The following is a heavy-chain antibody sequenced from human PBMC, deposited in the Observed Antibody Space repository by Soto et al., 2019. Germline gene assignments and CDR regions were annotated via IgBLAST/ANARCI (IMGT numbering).Heavy chain of an antibody. J-gene: IGHJ5*02. Sequence: QVQLQQWGAGLLKPSETLSLTCAVYGGSFSGYYWSWIRQPPGKGLEWIGEINHSGSTNYNPSLKSRVTISVDTSKNQFSLKLSSVTAADTAVYYCARVGFLKSVWNYVYRWFDPWGQGTLVTVSS. CDR1: GGSFSGYY. D-gene: IGHD1-7*01. V-gene: IGHV4-34*01. CDR2: INHSGST. CDR3: ARVGFLKSVWNYVYRWFDP.